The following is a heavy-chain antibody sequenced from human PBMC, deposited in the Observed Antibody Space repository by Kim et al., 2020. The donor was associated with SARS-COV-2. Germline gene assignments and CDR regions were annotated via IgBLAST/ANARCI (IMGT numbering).Heavy chain of an antibody. Sequence: SETLSLTCTVSGGSISSYYWSWIRQPPGKGLEWIGYIYYSGSTNYNPSLKSRVTISVDTSKNQFSLKLSSVTAADTAVYYCARSVYDEWFGELYNNWFDPWGQGTLVTVSS. J-gene: IGHJ5*02. CDR1: GGSISSYY. CDR2: IYYSGST. CDR3: ARSVYDEWFGELYNNWFDP. V-gene: IGHV4-59*13. D-gene: IGHD3-10*01.